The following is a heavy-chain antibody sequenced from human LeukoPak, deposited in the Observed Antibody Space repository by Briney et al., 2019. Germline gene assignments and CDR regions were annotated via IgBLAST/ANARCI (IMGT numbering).Heavy chain of an antibody. CDR3: AREDDTGRYMGDDAFDI. J-gene: IGHJ3*02. V-gene: IGHV1-69*13. CDR2: IIPIFDTA. Sequence: GASVKVSCKASGGTFSSYALSWVRQAPGQGLEWMGGIIPIFDTATYAQKFQGRVSISADESTNTAYMELSSLRSEDTAVYYCAREDDTGRYMGDDAFDIWGQGTMVTVSS. D-gene: IGHD1-26*01. CDR1: GGTFSSYA.